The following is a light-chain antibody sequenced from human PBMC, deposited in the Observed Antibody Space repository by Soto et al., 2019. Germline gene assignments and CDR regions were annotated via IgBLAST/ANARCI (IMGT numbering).Light chain of an antibody. CDR1: QSISRN. V-gene: IGKV3-15*01. CDR3: QQYNNWPPWT. Sequence: EIVMTQSPATLSVSPGEGATLSCRASQSISRNLAWYQQKPGQAPRLLIYGASTRATGIPARFSGSGSGTEFTLTISSLQSEDFAVYYCQQYNNWPPWTFGQGTKVDIK. J-gene: IGKJ1*01. CDR2: GAS.